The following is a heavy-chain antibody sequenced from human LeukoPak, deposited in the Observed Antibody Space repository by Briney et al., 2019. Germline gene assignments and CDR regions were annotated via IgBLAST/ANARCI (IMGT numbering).Heavy chain of an antibody. D-gene: IGHD3-22*01. V-gene: IGHV3-7*04. Sequence: RGSLRLSCAASGFTFSSYWMSWVRQAPGKGLEWVANIKQDGREKYYVDSVKGRFTISRDNAKNSLYLQMNSLRAEDTAVYYCARGSHYYDSSGYYAAGYWGQGTLVTVSS. CDR2: IKQDGREK. J-gene: IGHJ4*02. CDR1: GFTFSSYW. CDR3: ARGSHYYDSSGYYAAGY.